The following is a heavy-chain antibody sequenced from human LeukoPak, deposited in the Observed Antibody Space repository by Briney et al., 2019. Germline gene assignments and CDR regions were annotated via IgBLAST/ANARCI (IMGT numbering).Heavy chain of an antibody. CDR1: GYTFTSYY. CDR3: ARDGINDSRGFDP. V-gene: IGHV1-46*01. J-gene: IGHJ5*02. Sequence: GASVKVSCKASGYTFTSYYTHWVRQAPGQGLEWMGIINPSGGSTSYAQKFQGRVAMTRDMSTSTVYMELSSLRSEDTAVYYCARDGINDSRGFDPWGQGTLVTVSS. CDR2: INPSGGST. D-gene: IGHD3-22*01.